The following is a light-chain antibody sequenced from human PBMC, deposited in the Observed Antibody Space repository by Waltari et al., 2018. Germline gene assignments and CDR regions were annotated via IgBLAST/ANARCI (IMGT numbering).Light chain of an antibody. CDR2: EVN. CDR1: SSDVGGSYV. Sequence: QSALTQPASVSGSPGQSITLSCPGTSSDVGGSYVVPWYKHHPGKAPKLMISEVNNRPAGVSNRFSGSKSGNTASLTISGLQAEDEADYYCSSYRSGSTPVVFGGGTKLTVL. V-gene: IGLV2-14*01. CDR3: SSYRSGSTPVV. J-gene: IGLJ3*02.